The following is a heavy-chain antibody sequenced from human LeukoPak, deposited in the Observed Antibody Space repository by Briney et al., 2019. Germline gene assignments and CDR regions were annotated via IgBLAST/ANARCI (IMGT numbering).Heavy chain of an antibody. Sequence: GTSLRLSCAASGFTFSRYDMHWVRQAPGKGLEWVAVISYHESNKYYADSVKGRFTISRDNSKNTLYLQMNSLRAEDTAVYYCARDSVSSSWYLPGFDYWGQGTLVTVSS. CDR2: ISYHESNK. CDR1: GFTFSRYD. CDR3: ARDSVSSSWYLPGFDY. J-gene: IGHJ4*02. V-gene: IGHV3-30*03. D-gene: IGHD6-13*01.